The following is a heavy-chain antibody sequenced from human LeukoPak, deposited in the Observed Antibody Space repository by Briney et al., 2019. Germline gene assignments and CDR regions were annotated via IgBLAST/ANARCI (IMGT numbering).Heavy chain of an antibody. CDR1: GGSISSGGYY. V-gene: IGHV4-31*03. CDR2: IYYSGST. Sequence: PSETLSLTCTVSGGSISSGGYYWSWIRQHPGKGLEWIGYIYYSGSTYYNPSLKSRVTISVDTSKNQFSLKLSSVTAADTAVYYRAKEYSSSSATIYFDYWGQGTLVTVSS. J-gene: IGHJ4*02. D-gene: IGHD6-13*01. CDR3: AKEYSSSSATIYFDY.